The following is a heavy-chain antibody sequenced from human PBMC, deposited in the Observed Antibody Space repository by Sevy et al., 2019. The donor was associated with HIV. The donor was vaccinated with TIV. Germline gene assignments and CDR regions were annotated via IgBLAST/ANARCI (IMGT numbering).Heavy chain of an antibody. J-gene: IGHJ6*02. CDR1: GFTFSSYG. Sequence: GGSLRLSCAASGFTFSSYGMHWVRQAPGKGLEWVAVISYDGSNKYYADSVKGRFTISRDNSKNTLYLQMNSLRAEDTAVYYCAKDRRGAPGGSTNYYYYYGMDVWGQGTTVTVSS. CDR2: ISYDGSNK. CDR3: AKDRRGAPGGSTNYYYYYGMDV. V-gene: IGHV3-30*18. D-gene: IGHD2-8*02.